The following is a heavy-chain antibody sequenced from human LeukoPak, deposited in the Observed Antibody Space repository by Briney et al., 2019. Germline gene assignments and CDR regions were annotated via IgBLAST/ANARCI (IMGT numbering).Heavy chain of an antibody. CDR3: AREQGYCSSTSCYEVYFQH. J-gene: IGHJ1*01. CDR1: GYTFTSYY. V-gene: IGHV1-2*02. D-gene: IGHD2-2*01. CDR2: INPNSGGT. Sequence: ASVKLSCKASGYTFTSYYMHWVRQAPGQGLEWMGWINPNSGGTNYAQKFQGRVTMTRDTSNSTAYMELSRLRSDDTAVYYCAREQGYCSSTSCYEVYFQHWGQGTLVTVSS.